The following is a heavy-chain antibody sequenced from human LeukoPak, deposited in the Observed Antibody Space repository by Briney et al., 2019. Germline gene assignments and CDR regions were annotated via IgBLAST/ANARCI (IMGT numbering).Heavy chain of an antibody. CDR2: ISGSSDTI. J-gene: IGHJ4*02. CDR3: VRDRGTYRPIDY. V-gene: IGHV3-48*04. Sequence: GGSLRLSCAASGFTFSSNAMTWVRQAPGKGLEWLSYISGSSDTIYYADSVKGRFTISRDNAQNSLYLQMNSLRAEDTAIYYCVRDRGTYRPIDYWGQGTLVTVSS. D-gene: IGHD1-26*01. CDR1: GFTFSSNA.